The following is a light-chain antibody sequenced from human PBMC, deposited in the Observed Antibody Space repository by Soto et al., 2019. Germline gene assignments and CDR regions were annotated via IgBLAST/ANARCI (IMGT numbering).Light chain of an antibody. V-gene: IGKV3-11*01. J-gene: IGKJ5*01. CDR1: QTIRGL. Sequence: EIVLTQSPATLSLSPGERATLSCRTSQTIRGLLNWYQQRPGQAPRLLIYDTSNRATDIPARFSGSGSGTDFILTISSLAPEDFGVYFCQQRHNWPITFGQGTRLDI. CDR3: QQRHNWPIT. CDR2: DTS.